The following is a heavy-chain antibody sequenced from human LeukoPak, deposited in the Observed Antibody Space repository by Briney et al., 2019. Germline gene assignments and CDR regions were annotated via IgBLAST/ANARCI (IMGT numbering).Heavy chain of an antibody. CDR3: ARDLGDYYYDTVGY. CDR1: GFTPSSYG. J-gene: IGHJ4*02. D-gene: IGHD3-22*01. Sequence: GGSLRLSCAASGFTPSSYGMNWVRQAPGRGLEWVSSISSSSSHIYYADSVKGRFTISRDNAKNSLFLQMNSLRGEDTAVYYCARDLGDYYYDTVGYWGQGTLVTVSS. V-gene: IGHV3-21*01. CDR2: ISSSSSHI.